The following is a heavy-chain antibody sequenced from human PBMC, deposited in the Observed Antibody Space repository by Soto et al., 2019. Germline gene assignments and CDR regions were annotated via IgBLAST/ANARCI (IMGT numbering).Heavy chain of an antibody. Sequence: SETLSLTCTVSGGSISSSSYYWGWIRQPPGKGLEWIGGIYYSGSTYYNPSLKSRVTISVDTSKNQFSLKLSSVTAADTAVYYCARHVSYYGMDVWGQGTTVT. V-gene: IGHV4-39*01. J-gene: IGHJ6*02. CDR1: GGSISSSSYY. CDR3: ARHVSYYGMDV. CDR2: IYYSGST.